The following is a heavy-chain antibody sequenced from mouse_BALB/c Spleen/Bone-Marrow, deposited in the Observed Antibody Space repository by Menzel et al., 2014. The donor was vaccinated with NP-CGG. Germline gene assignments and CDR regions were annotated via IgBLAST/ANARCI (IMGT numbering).Heavy chain of an antibody. CDR2: IYPGDGVT. J-gene: IGHJ2*01. Sequence: QVQLQQSGAELVRPGSSVKISCKASGYAISSYWMNWVKQRPGQGLEWIGQIYPGDGVTNYNGKFKGKATLTADKSSSTAYMQCSSLTSKDLAVYCWARGRGWSVDNGGQGTTPKVS. CDR1: GYAISSYW. V-gene: IGHV1-80*01. D-gene: IGHD2-3*01. CDR3: ARGRGWSVDN.